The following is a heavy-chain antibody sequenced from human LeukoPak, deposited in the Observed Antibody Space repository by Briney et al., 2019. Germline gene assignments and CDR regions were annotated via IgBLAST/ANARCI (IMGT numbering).Heavy chain of an antibody. Sequence: SETLSLTCALYGGSFSNYYWSWIRQPSGKGLEWIGEIHPYGFTNFNPSLKSRVSISVDTSKNQFSLKLTSVTAADTAVYYCSRGSDESKTGDTWGQGSLVTVSS. CDR3: SRGSDESKTGDT. CDR1: GGSFSNYY. CDR2: IHPYGFT. J-gene: IGHJ5*02. D-gene: IGHD3-9*01. V-gene: IGHV4-34*01.